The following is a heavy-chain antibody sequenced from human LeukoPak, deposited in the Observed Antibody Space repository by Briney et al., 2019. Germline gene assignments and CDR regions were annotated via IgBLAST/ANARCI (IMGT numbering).Heavy chain of an antibody. CDR1: GGSISSSSYY. V-gene: IGHV4-39*06. J-gene: IGHJ4*02. CDR3: ARSVLLWFGELPYYFDY. D-gene: IGHD3-10*01. CDR2: IYYSGST. Sequence: SETLSLTCTVSGGSISSSSYYWGWLRQPPGKGLEWIGSIYYSGSTYYNPSLKSRVTISVDSSKNQFPLKLSSVTAADPAVYYCARSVLLWFGELPYYFDYWGQGTLVTVSS.